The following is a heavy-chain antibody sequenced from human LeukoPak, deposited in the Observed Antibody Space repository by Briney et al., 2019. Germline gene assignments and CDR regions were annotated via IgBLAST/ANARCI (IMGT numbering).Heavy chain of an antibody. V-gene: IGHV3-33*01. CDR1: GFPFSGYG. CDR2: AYGDGSSQ. CDR3: ATGGNFYYSH. J-gene: IGHJ1*01. Sequence: GGSLRLSCAASGFPFSGYGMHWVRQAPGKGLEWVAVAYGDGSSQYYADSVKGRFSISKDISKNTLSLQMNSLRAEDTAVYSCATGGNFYYSHWGQGALVTVSS. D-gene: IGHD4-11*01.